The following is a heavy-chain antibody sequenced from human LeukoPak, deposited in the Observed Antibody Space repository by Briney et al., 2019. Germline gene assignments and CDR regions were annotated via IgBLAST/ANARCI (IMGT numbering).Heavy chain of an antibody. CDR2: VYYNGST. CDR3: ARQEEADYGDIRGMDV. CDR1: SGSISSYY. Sequence: SETLSLTCTVSSGSISSYYWSWIRQPPGKGLEWIGHVYYNGSTNYNPSLKSRVTISVDTSKNQFSLKLTSVTAADTAVYFCARQEEADYGDIRGMDVWGQGTTVTVSS. J-gene: IGHJ6*02. D-gene: IGHD4-17*01. V-gene: IGHV4-59*08.